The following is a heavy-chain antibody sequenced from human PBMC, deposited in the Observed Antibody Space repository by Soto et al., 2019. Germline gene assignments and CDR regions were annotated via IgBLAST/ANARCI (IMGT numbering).Heavy chain of an antibody. CDR1: GGTFSSYA. CDR2: IIPIFGTA. V-gene: IGHV1-69*01. Sequence: QVQLVQSGAEVKKPGSSVKVSCKASGGTFSSYAISWVRQAPGQGLEWMGGIIPIFGTANYAQKFRGRVTITADESTSTAYMELSSLRSEDTAVYYCARGDSSGSVGYYYYYYGMDVWGQGTTVTVSS. CDR3: ARGDSSGSVGYYYYYYGMDV. D-gene: IGHD6-6*01. J-gene: IGHJ6*02.